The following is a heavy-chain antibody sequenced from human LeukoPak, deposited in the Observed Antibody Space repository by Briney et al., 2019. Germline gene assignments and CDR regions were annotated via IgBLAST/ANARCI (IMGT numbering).Heavy chain of an antibody. CDR3: AKWAYYDFWSGHYKSHFDS. D-gene: IGHD3-3*01. J-gene: IGHJ5*01. V-gene: IGHV3-23*01. CDR2: IRASGDKT. CDR1: GFTFMNYA. Sequence: GGSLRLSCVVSGFTFMNYAMSWVRQAPGKGLEWVSTIRASGDKTDYADSVKGRFNISRDNSKNTLYMQMSALRPEDTAIYYCAKWAYYDFWSGHYKSHFDSWGQGTLVTVSP.